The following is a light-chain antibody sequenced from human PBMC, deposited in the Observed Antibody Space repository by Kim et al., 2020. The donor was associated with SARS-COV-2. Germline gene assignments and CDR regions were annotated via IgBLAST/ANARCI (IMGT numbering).Light chain of an antibody. CDR3: QVWDSSSDHPV. Sequence: APAKTARFTCGGNNIGSKSVHWYQQKQGQAPVLVIYYDSDRPSGIPERFSGSNSGNTATLTISRVEAGDEADYYCQVWDSSSDHPVFGGGTKLTVL. V-gene: IGLV3-21*04. J-gene: IGLJ3*02. CDR1: NIGSKS. CDR2: YDS.